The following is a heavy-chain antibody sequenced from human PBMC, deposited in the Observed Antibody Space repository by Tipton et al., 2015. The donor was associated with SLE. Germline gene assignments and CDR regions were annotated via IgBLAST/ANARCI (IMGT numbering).Heavy chain of an antibody. V-gene: IGHV4-39*07. CDR1: GASVTRTSHY. Sequence: TLSLTCSVSGASVTRTSHYWGWIRQSPGKGLEWIATVSYSGSTFSNPSLRGRVATSSDTSGNQFSLTLRSVTAADTAVYYCANYHYDATGSQSVKFWGQGALVTVSS. D-gene: IGHD3-16*01. CDR2: VSYSGST. J-gene: IGHJ4*02. CDR3: ANYHYDATGSQSVKF.